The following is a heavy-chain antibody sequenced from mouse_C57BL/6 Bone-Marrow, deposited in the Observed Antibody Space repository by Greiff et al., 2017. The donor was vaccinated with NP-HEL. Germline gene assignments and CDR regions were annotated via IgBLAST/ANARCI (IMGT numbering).Heavy chain of an antibody. CDR1: GYSFTGYY. CDR3: ARRYGYAWFAY. D-gene: IGHD2-2*01. J-gene: IGHJ3*01. CDR2: INPSTGGT. V-gene: IGHV1-42*01. Sequence: EVKLQQSGPELVKPGASVKISCKASGYSFTGYYMNWVKQSPEKSLEWIGEINPSTGGTTYNQKFKAKATLTVDKSSSTAYMQLKSLTSEDSAVYYCARRYGYAWFAYWGQGTLVTVSA.